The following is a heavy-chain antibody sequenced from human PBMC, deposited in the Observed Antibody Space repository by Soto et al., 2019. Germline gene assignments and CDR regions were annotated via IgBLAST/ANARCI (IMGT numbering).Heavy chain of an antibody. CDR1: GYSFTSYD. Sequence: QVQLVQSGAEVKKPGASVKVSCKASGYSFTSYDITWVRQATGQGLEWMGWMNPNSGNTGYAQKFQGRVTMTRNTSRRTVYMELSSLRSADPAVYYGSRGITIFGAVPGWGQGTLVTVSS. D-gene: IGHD3-3*01. CDR3: SRGITIFGAVPG. V-gene: IGHV1-8*01. CDR2: MNPNSGNT. J-gene: IGHJ4*02.